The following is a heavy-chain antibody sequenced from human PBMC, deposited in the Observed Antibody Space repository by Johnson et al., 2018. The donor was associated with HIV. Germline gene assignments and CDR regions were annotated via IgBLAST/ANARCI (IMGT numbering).Heavy chain of an antibody. CDR2: ISYDGSNK. CDR3: ARDPAWL. D-gene: IGHD5-12*01. J-gene: IGHJ3*01. CDR1: GFTFSSYA. V-gene: IGHV3-30-3*01. Sequence: QVQLVESGGGVVQPGRSLRLSCAASGFTFSSYAMHWVRQAPGKGLEWVAVISYDGSNKYYADSVKGRFTISSDNSKNTLYLQMSSLRAEDTAVYYCARDPAWLWGQGTMVTVSS.